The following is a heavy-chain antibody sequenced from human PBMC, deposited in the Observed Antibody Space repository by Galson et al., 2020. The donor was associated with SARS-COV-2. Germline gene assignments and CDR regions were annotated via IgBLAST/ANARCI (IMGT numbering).Heavy chain of an antibody. CDR3: AREERYYDSSGYQEVPYYFDY. D-gene: IGHD3-22*01. V-gene: IGHV1-69*10. J-gene: IGHJ4*02. CDR1: GGTFSSYA. CDR2: IIPILGIA. Sequence: SVKVSCKASGGTFSSYAISWVRQAPGQGLEWMGGIIPILGIANYAQKFQGRVTITADKSTCTAYMELSSLRSEDTAVYYCAREERYYDSSGYQEVPYYFDYWGQGTLVTVSS.